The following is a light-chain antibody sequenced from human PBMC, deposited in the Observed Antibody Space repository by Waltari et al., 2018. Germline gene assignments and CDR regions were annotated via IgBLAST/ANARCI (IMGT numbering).Light chain of an antibody. J-gene: IGLJ3*02. CDR3: NSYAGNNWV. CDR1: SSDFGAYTY. Sequence: QSALTQLPSSSGSPGQSVTISCTGTSSDFGAYTYVSWYQQHPGKAPQRMIYEVSTRPSGVPDRFSGSKSGNTASLTVSGLQAEDEADYYCNSYAGNNWVFGGGTKLTVL. V-gene: IGLV2-8*01. CDR2: EVS.